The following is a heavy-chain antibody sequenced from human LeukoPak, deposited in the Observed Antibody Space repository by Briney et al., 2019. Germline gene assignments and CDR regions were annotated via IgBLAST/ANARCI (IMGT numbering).Heavy chain of an antibody. Sequence: SETLSLTCAVYGGSFSGYYWSWIRQPPGKGLEWIGEINHSGSTNYNPSLKSRVTISVDTSKNQFSLKLSSVTAEDTAVYYCARESDVGATAFDYWGQGTLVTVSS. CDR2: INHSGST. D-gene: IGHD1-26*01. J-gene: IGHJ4*02. CDR3: ARESDVGATAFDY. V-gene: IGHV4-34*01. CDR1: GGSFSGYY.